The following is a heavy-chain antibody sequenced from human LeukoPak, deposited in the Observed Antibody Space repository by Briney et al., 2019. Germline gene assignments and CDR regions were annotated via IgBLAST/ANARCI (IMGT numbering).Heavy chain of an antibody. D-gene: IGHD3-22*01. CDR2: ITSSGGST. CDR3: AKDRPNYYDSSGHYYRRNGDY. V-gene: IGHV3-23*01. J-gene: IGHJ4*02. Sequence: GGSLRLSCAASGFTFSSYAMSWVHQAPGKGLEWVSSITSSGGSTYYAGSVKGQFTISRDNSKNTVYLQMNSLRAEDTAVYYCAKDRPNYYDSSGHYYRRNGDYWGQGTLVTVSS. CDR1: GFTFSSYA.